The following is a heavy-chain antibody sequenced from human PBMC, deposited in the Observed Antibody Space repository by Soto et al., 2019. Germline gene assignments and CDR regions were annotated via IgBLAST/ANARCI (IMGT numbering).Heavy chain of an antibody. V-gene: IGHV3-15*01. CDR3: ARDPGGGWTNFDY. CDR2: IKSKTDGGTA. CDR1: GFNLSHPW. J-gene: IGHJ4*02. D-gene: IGHD6-19*01. Sequence: PGGSLRLSCAASGFNLSHPWMTWVRQAAGKGLEWVGHIKSKTDGGTADYAAPVKGRITISRDDSKNTLYLQMNSLRAEDTAVYYCARDPGGGWTNFDYWGQGTLVTVSS.